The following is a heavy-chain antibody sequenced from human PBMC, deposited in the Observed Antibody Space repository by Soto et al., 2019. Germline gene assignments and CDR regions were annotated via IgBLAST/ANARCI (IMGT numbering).Heavy chain of an antibody. CDR2: INPSGGST. Sequence: ASVKVSCKASGYTFTSYYMHWVRQAPGQGLEWMGIINPSGGSTSYAQKFQGRVTMTRDTSTSTVYMELSSLRSEDTAVYYCARDHKGENWFDPWGQGTLVTGSS. D-gene: IGHD1-26*01. J-gene: IGHJ5*02. V-gene: IGHV1-46*01. CDR3: ARDHKGENWFDP. CDR1: GYTFTSYY.